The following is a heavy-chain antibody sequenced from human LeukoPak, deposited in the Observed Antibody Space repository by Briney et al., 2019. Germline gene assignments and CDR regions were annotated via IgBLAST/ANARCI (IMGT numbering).Heavy chain of an antibody. J-gene: IGHJ4*02. V-gene: IGHV3-7*01. CDR1: GFTFSSYW. Sequence: VGSLRLSCAASGFTFSSYWMSWVRQAPGKGLEWVANIKQDGSEKYYVDSVKGRFTISRDNAKNSLYLQMNSLRAEDTAVYYCARDGTAAAGVLDYWGQGTLVTVSS. D-gene: IGHD6-13*01. CDR3: ARDGTAAAGVLDY. CDR2: IKQDGSEK.